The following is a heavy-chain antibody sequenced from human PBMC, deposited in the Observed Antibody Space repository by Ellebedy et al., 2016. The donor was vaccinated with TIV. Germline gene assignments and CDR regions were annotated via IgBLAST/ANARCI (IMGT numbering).Heavy chain of an antibody. D-gene: IGHD2-2*01. V-gene: IGHV4-39*02. CDR2: ISYSGGT. CDR1: GGSISSSPYH. CDR3: GWDCSSTSCRGGY. J-gene: IGHJ4*02. Sequence: MPSETLSLTCNLSGGSISSSPYHWGWIRQPPGKGLEWIGSISYSGGTYYSPSLKSRVTISVDTSKNHFSLKLSSVTAADTAVYYCGWDCSSTSCRGGYWGRGTLVTVSS.